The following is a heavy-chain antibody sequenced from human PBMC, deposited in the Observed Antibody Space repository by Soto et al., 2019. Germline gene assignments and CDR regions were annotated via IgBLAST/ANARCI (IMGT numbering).Heavy chain of an antibody. CDR3: AKDAIRESGSWSWGFDY. V-gene: IGHV3-9*01. J-gene: IGHJ4*02. D-gene: IGHD6-13*01. CDR1: GFTFDDYA. Sequence: EVQLVESGGGLVQPGRSLRLSCAASGFTFDDYAMHWVRQAPGKGLELVSGISWNSGSIGYADSVKGRFTISRDNAKNSLYLQMNSLRAEDTALYYCAKDAIRESGSWSWGFDYWGQGTLVPVSS. CDR2: ISWNSGSI.